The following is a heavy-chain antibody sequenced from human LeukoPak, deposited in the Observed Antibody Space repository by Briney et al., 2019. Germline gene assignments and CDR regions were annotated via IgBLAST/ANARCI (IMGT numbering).Heavy chain of an antibody. J-gene: IGHJ4*02. CDR1: GFTFSSYG. CDR2: ISYDGSNK. V-gene: IGHV3-30*18. Sequence: PGRSLRLSCAASGFTFSSYGMHWVRQAPGKGLEWVAVISYDGSNKYYADSVKGRFTISRDNSKNTLYLQMNSLRAEDTAVYYCAKEGYTSAYYFDYWGQGTLATVSS. CDR3: AKEGYTSAYYFDY. D-gene: IGHD5-18*01.